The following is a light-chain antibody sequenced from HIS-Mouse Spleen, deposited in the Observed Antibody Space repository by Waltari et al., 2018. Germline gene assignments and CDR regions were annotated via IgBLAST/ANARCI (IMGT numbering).Light chain of an antibody. Sequence: EIVMTQSPATLSVSPGERATLSCRASQSVSSNLAWYQQKPGQAPRLRIYGASTRATGIPARLSGSGSGTEFTLTISSMQSEDFAVYYCQQYNNWPPLTFGGGTKVEIK. CDR1: QSVSSN. V-gene: IGKV3-15*01. CDR2: GAS. CDR3: QQYNNWPPLT. J-gene: IGKJ4*01.